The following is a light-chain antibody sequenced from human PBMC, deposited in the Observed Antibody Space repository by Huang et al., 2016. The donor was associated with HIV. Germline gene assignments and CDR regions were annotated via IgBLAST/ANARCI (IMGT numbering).Light chain of an antibody. J-gene: IGKJ1*01. CDR3: QQYNAYPWT. CDR2: KAA. V-gene: IGKV1-5*03. CDR1: QTITWW. Sequence: DIQMTQSPSTLSASIGDRVPITCRASQTITWWLAWYQQKPGKAPKVLIYKAARLESGVPSRFIGSGSGTEFTLTISSLQPDDFATYYCQQYNAYPWTFGQGTKVEI.